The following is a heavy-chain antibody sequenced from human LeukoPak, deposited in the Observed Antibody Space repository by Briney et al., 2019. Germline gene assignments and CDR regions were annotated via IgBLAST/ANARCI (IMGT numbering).Heavy chain of an antibody. J-gene: IGHJ4*02. CDR3: ARDTAMVRFDY. V-gene: IGHV1-69*06. CDR2: IIPIFGTA. D-gene: IGHD5-18*01. CDR1: GGTFSSYA. Sequence: GASVKVSCKASGGTFSSYAISWVRQAPGQGLEWMGGIIPIFGTANYAQKFQGRVTITADKSTSTAYMELSSLRSEDTAVYYCARDTAMVRFDYWGQGTLVTVSS.